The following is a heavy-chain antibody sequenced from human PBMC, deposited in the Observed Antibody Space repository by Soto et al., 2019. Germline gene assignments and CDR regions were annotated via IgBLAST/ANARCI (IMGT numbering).Heavy chain of an antibody. CDR2: IIPILGIA. Sequence: ASVKVSCKASGGTFSSYTISWVRQAPGQGLEWMGRIIPILGIANYAQKFQGRVTITADKSTSTAYMELSSPRSEDTAVYYWAGDANRNLAARTAFDIWGQGTMVTVSS. D-gene: IGHD6-6*01. V-gene: IGHV1-69*04. CDR1: GGTFSSYT. J-gene: IGHJ3*02. CDR3: AGDANRNLAARTAFDI.